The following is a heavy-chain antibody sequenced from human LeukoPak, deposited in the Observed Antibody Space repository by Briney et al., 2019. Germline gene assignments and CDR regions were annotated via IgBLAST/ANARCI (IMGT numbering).Heavy chain of an antibody. CDR2: ICDGGSNK. Sequence: PGGSLRLSCVVSGFTFSSYGMHWVRQAPGKGLEWVALICDGGSNKYYADSVKGRFNISRDNSKNTLYLQMNSLRAEDTAVYYCAKCGTKAWFDYWGQGTLVTVSS. V-gene: IGHV3-33*06. CDR3: AKCGTKAWFDY. CDR1: GFTFSSYG. J-gene: IGHJ4*02. D-gene: IGHD2-8*01.